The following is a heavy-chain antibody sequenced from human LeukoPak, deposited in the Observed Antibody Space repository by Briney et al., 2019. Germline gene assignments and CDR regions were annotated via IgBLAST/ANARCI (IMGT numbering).Heavy chain of an antibody. V-gene: IGHV4-59*11. CDR1: GGSISSHY. J-gene: IGHJ4*02. CDR3: ARRGGMVRGPSV. D-gene: IGHD3-10*01. Sequence: SETLSLTCTVSGGSISSHYWSWIRQPPGKGLEWIGYIYYSGSTNYNPSLKSRVTISVDTSKNQFSLKLSSVTAADTAVYYCARRGGMVRGPSVWGQGTLVTVSS. CDR2: IYYSGST.